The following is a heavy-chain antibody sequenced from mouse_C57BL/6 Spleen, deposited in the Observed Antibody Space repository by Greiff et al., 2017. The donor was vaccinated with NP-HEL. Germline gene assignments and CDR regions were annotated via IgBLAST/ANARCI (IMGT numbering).Heavy chain of an antibody. CDR3: ARYGTSAMDY. CDR2: IYPGDGDT. J-gene: IGHJ4*01. V-gene: IGHV1-82*01. CDR1: GYAFSSSW. Sequence: VQLQQSGPELVKPGASVKISCKASGYAFSSSWMNWVKQRPGKGLEWIGRIYPGDGDTNYNGKFKGKATLTADKSSSTAYMQLSSLTSEDSAVYFCARYGTSAMDYWGQGTSVTVSS. D-gene: IGHD1-1*02.